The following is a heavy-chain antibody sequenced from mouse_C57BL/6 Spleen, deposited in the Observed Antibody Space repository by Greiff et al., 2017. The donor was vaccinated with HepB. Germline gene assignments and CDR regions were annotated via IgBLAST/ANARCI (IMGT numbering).Heavy chain of an antibody. J-gene: IGHJ4*01. V-gene: IGHV1-22*01. CDR3: ARHDGYYAYAMDY. CDR2: INPNNGGT. D-gene: IGHD2-3*01. CDR1: GYTFTDYN. Sequence: VQLKQSGPELVKPGASVKMSCKASGYTFTDYNMHWVKQSHGKSLEWIGYINPNNGGTSYNQKFKGKATLTVNKSSSTAYMELRSLTSEDSAVYYCARHDGYYAYAMDYWGQGTSVTVSS.